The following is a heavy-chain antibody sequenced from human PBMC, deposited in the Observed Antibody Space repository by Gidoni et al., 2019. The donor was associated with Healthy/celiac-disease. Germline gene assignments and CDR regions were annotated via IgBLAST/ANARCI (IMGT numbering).Heavy chain of an antibody. D-gene: IGHD2-21*02. Sequence: EVQLVESGGGLVQPGGSLRLSCAASGFTVSSNYMSWVRQAPGKGLGWVSVIYSGGSTYYADSVKGRFTISRDNSKNTLYLQMNSLRAEDTAVYYCAAGYCGGDCYSLGYYYYGMDVWGQGTTVTVSS. V-gene: IGHV3-66*01. CDR3: AAGYCGGDCYSLGYYYYGMDV. J-gene: IGHJ6*02. CDR2: IYSGGST. CDR1: GFTVSSNY.